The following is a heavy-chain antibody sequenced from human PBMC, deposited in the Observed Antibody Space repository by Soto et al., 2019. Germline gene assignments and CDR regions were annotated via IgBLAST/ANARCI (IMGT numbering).Heavy chain of an antibody. J-gene: IGHJ4*02. CDR2: IRSKADGGTT. CDR1: GFTLTNGW. D-gene: IGHD5-18*01. V-gene: IGHV3-15*07. Sequence: GGPLRLSCAASGFTLTNGWMTWVRPAPGKGLEWVGRIRSKADGGTTDYSAPVKGRFTISRGDSKDTLYLQMNSLKDEDTAVYYCSTGRYRHGSDYWGPGTLVTVSS. CDR3: STGRYRHGSDY.